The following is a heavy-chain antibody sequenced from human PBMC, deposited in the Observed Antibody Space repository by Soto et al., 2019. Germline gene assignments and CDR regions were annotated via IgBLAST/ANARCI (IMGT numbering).Heavy chain of an antibody. D-gene: IGHD3-16*01. J-gene: IGHJ1*01. V-gene: IGHV4-31*03. CDR1: GGSITNGDYY. CDR2: INYRGTT. CDR3: ARDAPGGAPD. Sequence: QVQLQESGPGLVRPSQTLSLTSTVSGGSITNGDYYWNWIRQHPGRGTEWIGYINYRGTTFSNPSLKSRVFISVETSKNQVTLDLSSVTAADTAVVFCARDAPGGAPDWGQGTLVTVSS.